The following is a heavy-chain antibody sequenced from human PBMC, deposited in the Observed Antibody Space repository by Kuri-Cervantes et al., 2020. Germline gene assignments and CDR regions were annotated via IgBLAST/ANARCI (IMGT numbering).Heavy chain of an antibody. D-gene: IGHD3-10*01. CDR2: INPNSGGT. CDR1: GYPFTGDY. CDR3: ARGGGWFGELIHY. Sequence: ASVKVSCKASGYPFTGDYMHWVRQAPGQGLEWMGWINPNSGGTNYAQKFQGRVTMTRDTSIITANMELGRLRSDDTALYYCARGGGWFGELIHYWGQGTLVTVSS. V-gene: IGHV1-2*02. J-gene: IGHJ4*02.